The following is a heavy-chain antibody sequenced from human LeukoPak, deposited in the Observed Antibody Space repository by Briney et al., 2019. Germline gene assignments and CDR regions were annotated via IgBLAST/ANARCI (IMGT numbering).Heavy chain of an antibody. J-gene: IGHJ4*02. V-gene: IGHV3-33*06. CDR3: AKDDRGGWSGYFDY. CDR2: IWHGGSSE. D-gene: IGHD3-22*01. Sequence: PGRSLRLSCAASGFIFSSYGMHWVRQAPGKGLEWVAVIWHGGSSEFYADSVRGRFSISRDDSKNTVYLQMNSLRAEDTALYYCAKDDRGGWSGYFDYWGQGTLVTVSS. CDR1: GFIFSSYG.